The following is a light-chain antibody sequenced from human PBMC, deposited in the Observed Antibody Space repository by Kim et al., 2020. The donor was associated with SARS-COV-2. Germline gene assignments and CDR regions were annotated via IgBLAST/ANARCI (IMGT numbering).Light chain of an antibody. J-gene: IGKJ2*03. Sequence: LSPGERATLSCRASRSVSSYLAWYQQKPGQAPRLLIYDASNRATGIPARFSGSGSGTDFTLTISSLEPEDFAVYYCQQRSNWPPYSFGQGTKLEI. V-gene: IGKV3-11*01. CDR2: DAS. CDR3: QQRSNWPPYS. CDR1: RSVSSY.